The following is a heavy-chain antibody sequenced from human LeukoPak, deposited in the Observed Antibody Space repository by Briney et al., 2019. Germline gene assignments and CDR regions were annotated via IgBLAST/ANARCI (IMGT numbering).Heavy chain of an antibody. Sequence: GASVKVSCKASGYTFTSYGISWVRQAPGQGLEWMGWISAYNGNTNYAQKLQGRVTMTTDTSTSTAYMELSSLRSEDTAVYYCARGRRTYSSSWLGYYYYGMDVWGQGTTVTVSS. J-gene: IGHJ6*02. V-gene: IGHV1-18*01. CDR1: GYTFTSYG. CDR3: ARGRRTYSSSWLGYYYYGMDV. D-gene: IGHD6-13*01. CDR2: ISAYNGNT.